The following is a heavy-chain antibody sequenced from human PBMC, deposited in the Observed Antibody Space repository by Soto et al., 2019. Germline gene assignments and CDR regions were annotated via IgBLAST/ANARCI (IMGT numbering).Heavy chain of an antibody. Sequence: RASVKVSCKASGYTFTGYYMHWVRQAPGQGLEWMGWINPNSGGTNYAQKFQGWVTMTRDTSISTAYMELSRLRSDDTAVYYCARGVSPYYYHYYGMDVWGQGTTVTVSS. CDR1: GYTFTGYY. CDR2: INPNSGGT. J-gene: IGHJ6*02. V-gene: IGHV1-2*04. D-gene: IGHD2-8*01. CDR3: ARGVSPYYYHYYGMDV.